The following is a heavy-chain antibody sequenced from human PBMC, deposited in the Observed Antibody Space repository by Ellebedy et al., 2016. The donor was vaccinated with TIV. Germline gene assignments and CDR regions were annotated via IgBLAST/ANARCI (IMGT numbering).Heavy chain of an antibody. V-gene: IGHV3-23*01. CDR1: GFTFSSYA. Sequence: GESLKISXAASGFTFSSYAMSWVRQAPGKGLEWVSAISGSGGSTYYADSVKGRFTISRDNSKNTLYLQMNSLRAEDTAVYYCAKNDILTGYNNEYFQHWGQGTLVTVSS. CDR3: AKNDILTGYNNEYFQH. J-gene: IGHJ1*01. CDR2: ISGSGGST. D-gene: IGHD3-9*01.